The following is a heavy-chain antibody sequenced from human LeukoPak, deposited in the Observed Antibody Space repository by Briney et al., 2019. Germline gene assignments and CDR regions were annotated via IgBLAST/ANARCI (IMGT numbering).Heavy chain of an antibody. CDR1: GYSFTSYW. Sequence: GESLKISCKGSGYSFTSYWIGWVRQMPGKGLEWMGIIYPGDSDTRYSPSFQGQVTISADKSISTAYLQWSSLKASDTAMYYCARFYCTNGVCPAPSSFDYWGQGTLVTVSS. V-gene: IGHV5-51*01. J-gene: IGHJ4*02. CDR3: ARFYCTNGVCPAPSSFDY. D-gene: IGHD2-8*01. CDR2: IYPGDSDT.